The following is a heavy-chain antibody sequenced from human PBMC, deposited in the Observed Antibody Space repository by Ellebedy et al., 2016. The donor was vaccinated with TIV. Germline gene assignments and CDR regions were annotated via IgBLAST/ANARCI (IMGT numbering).Heavy chain of an antibody. V-gene: IGHV5-51*01. CDR1: GYSFTDYW. D-gene: IGHD6-13*01. Sequence: GESLKISCQGFGYSFTDYWIGWVRQMPGKGLEWMGIIYPGDSDIRYSPSFQGQVTISADQSISTAYLQWSSLKASDTAMYYCARHAGSWFSGGSKAVVYWGQGTLVTVSS. J-gene: IGHJ4*02. CDR3: ARHAGSWFSGGSKAVVY. CDR2: IYPGDSDI.